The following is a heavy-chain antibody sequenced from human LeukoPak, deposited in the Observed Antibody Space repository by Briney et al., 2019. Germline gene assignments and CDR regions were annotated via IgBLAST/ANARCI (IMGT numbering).Heavy chain of an antibody. J-gene: IGHJ1*01. Sequence: PGGSLRLSCEVSGFTFSSYSMTWVRQVPGKGLEWIAYMTATSNTFYYADSVKGRFTISRDNARNSLFLQMNSLTVEDTAVYYCARSLSGYDPLSAFWGRGTLVTVSS. D-gene: IGHD5-12*01. CDR3: ARSLSGYDPLSAF. CDR1: GFTFSSYS. CDR2: MTATSNTF. V-gene: IGHV3-48*04.